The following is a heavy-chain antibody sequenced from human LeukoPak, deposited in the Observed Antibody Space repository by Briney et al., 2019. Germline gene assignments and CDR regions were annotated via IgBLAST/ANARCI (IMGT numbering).Heavy chain of an antibody. J-gene: IGHJ6*03. V-gene: IGHV1-69*05. CDR1: GGTFSSYA. CDR2: IIPSFGTA. D-gene: IGHD3-3*01. CDR3: ARGYYDFWSGYTNSRDYFYHYMDV. Sequence: ASVEVSCKASGGTFSSYAITWVRQAPGQGLEWMGGIIPSFGTANYAQRFQGRVTITTDESTSTVYMELSSLRSEDTAVYYCARGYYDFWSGYTNSRDYFYHYMDVWGKGTTVTVSS.